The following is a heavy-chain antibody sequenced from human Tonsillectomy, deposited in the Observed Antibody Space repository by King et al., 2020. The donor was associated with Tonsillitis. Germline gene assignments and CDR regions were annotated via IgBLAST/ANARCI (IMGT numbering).Heavy chain of an antibody. D-gene: IGHD2-2*01. CDR3: ASLGYCSSTSCYLGYYMDV. CDR2: INPNSGGT. V-gene: IGHV1-2*02. J-gene: IGHJ6*03. CDR1: GYTFTGYY. Sequence: VQLVESGAEVKKPGASVKVSCKASGYTFTGYYMHWVRQAPGQGLEWMGWINPNSGGTNYAQKFQGRGTMTRDTSISTAYMELSRLRSDDTAVYYCASLGYCSSTSCYLGYYMDVWGKGTTVTVSS.